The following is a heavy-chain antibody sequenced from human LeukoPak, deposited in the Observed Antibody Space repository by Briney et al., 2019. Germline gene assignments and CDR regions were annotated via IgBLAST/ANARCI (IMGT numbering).Heavy chain of an antibody. J-gene: IGHJ3*02. CDR2: ISGSGGST. Sequence: GGSLRLSCAASGFTFSSYAMSWVRQAPGKGLEWVSAISGSGGSTYYADSVKGRFTISRDNSKNTLYLQMDSLRAEDTAVYYCAKDPVRFIVVVVAAGFDAFDIWGQGTMVTVSS. CDR1: GFTFSSYA. CDR3: AKDPVRFIVVVVAAGFDAFDI. V-gene: IGHV3-23*01. D-gene: IGHD2-15*01.